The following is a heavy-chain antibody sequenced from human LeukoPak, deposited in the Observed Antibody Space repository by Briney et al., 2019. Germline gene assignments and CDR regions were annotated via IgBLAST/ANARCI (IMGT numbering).Heavy chain of an antibody. CDR2: IYYSGST. CDR3: ARIQYYYYYYMDV. Sequence: SQTLSLTCTVSGASISSGSYYWNWIRQPAGKGLEWIGYIYYSGSTNYNPSLKSRVTISVDTSKNQFSLKLSSVTAADTAVYYCARIQYYYYYYMDVWGKGTTVTVSS. V-gene: IGHV4-61*09. CDR1: GASISSGSYY. J-gene: IGHJ6*03.